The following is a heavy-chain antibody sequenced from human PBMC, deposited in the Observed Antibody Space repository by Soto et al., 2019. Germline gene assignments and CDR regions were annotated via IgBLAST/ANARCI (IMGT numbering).Heavy chain of an antibody. CDR2: ISYDGSNK. V-gene: IGHV3-30-3*01. Sequence: RWSLRLSCAASGFTFSSYAMHWVRQAPGKGLEWVAVISYDGSNKYYADSVKGRFTISRDNSKNTPYLQMNSLRAEDTAVYYCARAPTIFGVVITSWTFDYWGQGTLVTVSS. CDR3: ARAPTIFGVVITSWTFDY. CDR1: GFTFSSYA. J-gene: IGHJ4*02. D-gene: IGHD3-3*01.